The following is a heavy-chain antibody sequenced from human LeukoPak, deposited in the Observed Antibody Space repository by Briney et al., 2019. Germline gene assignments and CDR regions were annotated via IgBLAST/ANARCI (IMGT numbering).Heavy chain of an antibody. Sequence: GRSLRLSCAASGFTFDDYAMHWVRQAPGKGLEWVSGISWNSGSIGYADSVKGRFTISRDNAKNSLYLQMNSLRAEDTAVYYCARDLGYGGNSADYWGQGTLVTVSS. V-gene: IGHV3-9*01. CDR2: ISWNSGSI. CDR3: ARDLGYGGNSADY. D-gene: IGHD4-23*01. CDR1: GFTFDDYA. J-gene: IGHJ4*02.